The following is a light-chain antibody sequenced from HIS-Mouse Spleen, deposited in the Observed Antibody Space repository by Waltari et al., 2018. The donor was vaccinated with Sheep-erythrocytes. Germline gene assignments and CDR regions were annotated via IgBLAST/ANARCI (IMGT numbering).Light chain of an antibody. V-gene: IGLV2-11*01. Sequence: QSALTQPRSVSGSPGQSVTISCTGTSSNVGGYNYVSWYQQHPGKAPKLMIYDVNKRRSGVPDRFSGSKSGNTASLTISGLQAEDEADYYCCSYAGSYNHVFATGTKVTVL. CDR2: DVN. J-gene: IGLJ1*01. CDR3: CSYAGSYNHV. CDR1: SSNVGGYNY.